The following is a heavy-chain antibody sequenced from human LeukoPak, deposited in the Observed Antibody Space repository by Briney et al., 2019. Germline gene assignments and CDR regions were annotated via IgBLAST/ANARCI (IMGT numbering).Heavy chain of an antibody. Sequence: SETLSLTCAVYGGSFSGYYWSWIRQPPGKGLEWIGEINHSGSTNYNPSLKSRVTISVDTSKNQFSLKLSSVTAADTAVYYCARDSTVTRKIDYRGQGTLVTVSS. CDR2: INHSGST. CDR3: ARDSTVTRKIDY. D-gene: IGHD4-17*01. CDR1: GGSFSGYY. V-gene: IGHV4-34*01. J-gene: IGHJ4*02.